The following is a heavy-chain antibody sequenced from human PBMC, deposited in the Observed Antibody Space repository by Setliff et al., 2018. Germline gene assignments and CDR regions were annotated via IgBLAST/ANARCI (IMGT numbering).Heavy chain of an antibody. J-gene: IGHJ4*02. Sequence: ETLSLTCTVSGGSINSGVYYWGWIRQPPGKGLEWIGRIHYSGNTYYNASLKSRVIISVDTAQNQFSLSLSSVTAADTAVYYCARTGTYRYFDYWGQGTLVTVSS. V-gene: IGHV4-39*01. CDR2: IHYSGNT. D-gene: IGHD1-1*01. CDR3: ARTGTYRYFDY. CDR1: GGSINSGVYY.